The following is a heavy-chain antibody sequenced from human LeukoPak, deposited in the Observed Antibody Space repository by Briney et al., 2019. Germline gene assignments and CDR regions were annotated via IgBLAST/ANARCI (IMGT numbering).Heavy chain of an antibody. CDR1: GFTFSSYA. D-gene: IGHD2-2*01. CDR3: ARDGGYCSSTSCYWGLNYYYYYMDV. CDR2: ISSNGGST. V-gene: IGHV3-64*01. Sequence: SGGSLRLSCAASGFTFSSYAMHWVRQAPGKGLEYVSAISSNGGSTYYANSVKGGFTISRDNSKNTLYLQMGSLRAEDMAVYYCARDGGYCSSTSCYWGLNYYYYYMDVWGKGTTVTISS. J-gene: IGHJ6*03.